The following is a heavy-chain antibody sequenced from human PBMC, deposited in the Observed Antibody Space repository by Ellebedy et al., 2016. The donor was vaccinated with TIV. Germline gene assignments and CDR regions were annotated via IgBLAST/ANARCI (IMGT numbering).Heavy chain of an antibody. Sequence: LSLTCAASGFTFSSYAMHWVRQAPGKGLEWVAVISYDGSNKYYADSVKGRFTISRDNSKNTLYLQMNSLRAEDTALYYCAKMSCGGDCWWYFDLWGRGTLVTVSS. CDR2: ISYDGSNK. D-gene: IGHD2-21*02. CDR1: GFTFSSYA. V-gene: IGHV3-30*18. J-gene: IGHJ2*01. CDR3: AKMSCGGDCWWYFDL.